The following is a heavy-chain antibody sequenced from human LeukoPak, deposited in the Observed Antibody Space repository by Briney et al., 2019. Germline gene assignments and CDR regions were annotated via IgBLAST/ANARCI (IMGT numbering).Heavy chain of an antibody. CDR1: GYTFTSYS. J-gene: IGHJ6*03. V-gene: IGHV1-18*01. D-gene: IGHD3-22*01. CDR2: ISAYNGNT. CDR3: ARAGWGYYDSSGYPHYYYYYMDV. Sequence: GASVKVSCKSSGYTFTSYSISWVRQAPGQGLEWMGWISAYNGNTNYAQKLQGRVTMTTDTSTSTAYMELRSLRSDDTAVYYCARAGWGYYDSSGYPHYYYYYMDVWGKGTTVTVSS.